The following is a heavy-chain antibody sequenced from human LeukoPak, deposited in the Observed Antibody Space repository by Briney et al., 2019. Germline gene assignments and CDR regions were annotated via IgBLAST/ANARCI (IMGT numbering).Heavy chain of an antibody. V-gene: IGHV3-11*01. CDR2: ISSSGSTI. Sequence: PGGSLRLSCAASGFTFSDYYMSWIRQAPGKGLEWVSYISSSGSTIYYAGSVKGRFTISRGNAKNSLYLQMNSLRAEDTAVYYCARTRITMVRGVPDYWGQGTLVTVSS. D-gene: IGHD3-10*01. CDR1: GFTFSDYY. J-gene: IGHJ4*02. CDR3: ARTRITMVRGVPDY.